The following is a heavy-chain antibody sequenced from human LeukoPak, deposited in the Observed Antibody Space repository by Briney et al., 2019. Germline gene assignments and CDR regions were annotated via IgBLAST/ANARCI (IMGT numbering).Heavy chain of an antibody. CDR2: INPTGGST. CDR3: AKGVYGYADYALLDY. Sequence: GASVKVSCKASGYTFTSYYMHWVRQAPGEGLEWMGIINPTGGSTSYAQKFQGRVTMTRDTSTSTVYMELSSLRSEDTAVYYCAKGVYGYADYALLDYWGQGSLVIVSS. CDR1: GYTFTSYY. D-gene: IGHD2-2*01. V-gene: IGHV1-46*01. J-gene: IGHJ4*02.